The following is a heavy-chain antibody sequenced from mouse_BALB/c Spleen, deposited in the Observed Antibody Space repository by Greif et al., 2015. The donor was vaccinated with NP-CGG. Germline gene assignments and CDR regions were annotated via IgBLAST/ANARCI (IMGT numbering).Heavy chain of an antibody. V-gene: IGHV3-2*02. J-gene: IGHJ2*01. Sequence: EVKLMESGPDLVKPSQSLSLTCTVTGYSITSDYAWNWIRQFPGNKLEWMGYISYSGSTSYNPSLKSRISITRDTSKNQLFLQLNSVTTEDTATYYCARRFDGYSYYFDYWGQGTTLSVSS. CDR2: ISYSGST. D-gene: IGHD2-3*01. CDR3: ARRFDGYSYYFDY. CDR1: GYSITSDYA.